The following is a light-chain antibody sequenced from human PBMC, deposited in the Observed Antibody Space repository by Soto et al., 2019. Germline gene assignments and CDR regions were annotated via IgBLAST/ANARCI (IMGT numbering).Light chain of an antibody. V-gene: IGLV6-57*04. Sequence: NFLLTQPHSVSESPGKTVTISCTRSSGSIASNYVQWYQQRPCSAPTTVIFDDDQRRSGVPDRFSGSIDRSSNSASLTISGLKTADEADYYCQSYDISKVVFGGGTKLTVL. CDR2: DDD. J-gene: IGLJ2*01. CDR3: QSYDISKVV. CDR1: SGSIASNY.